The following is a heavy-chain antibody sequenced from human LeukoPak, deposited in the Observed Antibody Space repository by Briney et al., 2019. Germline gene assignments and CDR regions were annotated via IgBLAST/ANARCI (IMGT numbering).Heavy chain of an antibody. J-gene: IGHJ4*02. V-gene: IGHV3-30*18. CDR2: ISYDGSNK. CDR3: AKSQTYYDSSGPTFDY. Sequence: GGSLRLSCAASGFTFSSYGMHWVRQAPGKGLEWVAVISYDGSNKYYADSVKGRFTISRDNSKNTLYLQMNSLRAEDTAVYYCAKSQTYYDSSGPTFDYWGQGTLVTVSS. CDR1: GFTFSSYG. D-gene: IGHD3-22*01.